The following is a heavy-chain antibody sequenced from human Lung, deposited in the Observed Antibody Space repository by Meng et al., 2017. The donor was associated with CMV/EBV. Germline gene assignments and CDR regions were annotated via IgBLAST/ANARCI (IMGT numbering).Heavy chain of an antibody. CDR1: SVSRASYS. V-gene: IGHV4-61*01. Sequence: SVSRASYSWSWIRQPPGKGLEWIAYVYYGGGTNYNPSLKSRVTISVDTSKNQFSLKLSSVTAADTAVYYCARGTGYCSSTSCYPFDPWGQGTLVTVSS. CDR2: VYYGGGT. CDR3: ARGTGYCSSTSCYPFDP. J-gene: IGHJ5*02. D-gene: IGHD2-2*01.